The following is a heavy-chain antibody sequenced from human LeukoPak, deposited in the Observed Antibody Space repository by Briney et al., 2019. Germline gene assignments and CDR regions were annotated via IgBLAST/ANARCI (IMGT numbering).Heavy chain of an antibody. D-gene: IGHD6-6*01. CDR1: GGSISSYY. Sequence: SETLSLTCTVSGGSISSYYWSWIRQPPGKGLEWIGYIYYSGSTNYNPSLKSRVTISVDTSKNQFSLKLSSVTAADTAVYYCARGPGGSSPSVFDYWGQGTLVTVSS. CDR2: IYYSGST. V-gene: IGHV4-59*08. J-gene: IGHJ4*02. CDR3: ARGPGGSSPSVFDY.